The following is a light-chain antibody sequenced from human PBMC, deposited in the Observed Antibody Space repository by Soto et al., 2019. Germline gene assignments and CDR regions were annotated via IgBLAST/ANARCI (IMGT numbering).Light chain of an antibody. J-gene: IGKJ1*01. CDR2: ATS. CDR1: QNISPY. Sequence: DIQMTQSPSSLSASVGDRVSITCRASQNISPYLNWYQQKPGKAPKLLIYATSNLQSGVPSRFSGSESGTDFTLTISSLQPEDFATYYCQQSYRTSVTFGQGTKVDIK. V-gene: IGKV1-39*01. CDR3: QQSYRTSVT.